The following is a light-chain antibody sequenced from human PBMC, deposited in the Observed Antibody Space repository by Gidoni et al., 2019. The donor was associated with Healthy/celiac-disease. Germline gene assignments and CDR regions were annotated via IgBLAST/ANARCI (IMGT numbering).Light chain of an antibody. CDR1: KSVSSSY. V-gene: IGKV3-20*01. CDR3: QQYGSSPPT. Sequence: EIVLTQSPGTLSLSPGERATLSCRASKSVSSSYLAWYQQKPGQAPRPLIYGASSRATGIPDRFSGSGSGTDFTLTISRLEPEDFAVYYCQQYGSSPPTFXXXTKVEIK. J-gene: IGKJ1*01. CDR2: GAS.